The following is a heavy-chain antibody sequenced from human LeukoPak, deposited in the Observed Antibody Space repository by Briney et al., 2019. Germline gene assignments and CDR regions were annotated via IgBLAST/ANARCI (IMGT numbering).Heavy chain of an antibody. CDR2: ISYDGSNK. CDR3: AKGYCSSTSCSLDY. J-gene: IGHJ4*02. CDR1: GFTFSSYG. V-gene: IGHV3-30*18. D-gene: IGHD2-2*01. Sequence: GGSLRLSCAASGFTFSSYGMHWVRQAPGKGLEWVAVISYDGSNKYYADSVKGRFTTSRDNSKNTLYLQMNSLRAEDTAVYYCAKGYCSSTSCSLDYWGQGTLVTVSS.